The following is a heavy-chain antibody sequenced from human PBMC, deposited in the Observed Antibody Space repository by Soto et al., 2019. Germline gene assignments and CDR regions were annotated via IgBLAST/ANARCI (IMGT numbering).Heavy chain of an antibody. D-gene: IGHD3-16*01. V-gene: IGHV1-2*04. CDR2: INPNSGGT. CDR3: ARLGGDRRNHYYYGMDV. J-gene: IGHJ6*02. Sequence: QVQLVQSGAEVKKPGASVKVSCKASGYTFTGYYMHWVRQAPGQGLEWMGWINPNSGGTNYAQKFQGWVTMTRDTSSSTAYMELSRLRSDDTAVYYCARLGGDRRNHYYYGMDVWGQGTTVTVSS. CDR1: GYTFTGYY.